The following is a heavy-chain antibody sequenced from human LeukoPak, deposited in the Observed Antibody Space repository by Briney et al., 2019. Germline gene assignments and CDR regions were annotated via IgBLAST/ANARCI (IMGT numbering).Heavy chain of an antibody. CDR2: ISSSSSYT. Sequence: PGGSLRLSCAASGFTFSSYSMNWVRQAPGKGLEWVSSISSSSSYTYYADSVKGRFTISRDNAKNSLYLQMNSLRAEDTAVYYCARVRYCSGGSCYSPFDYWGQGTLVTVSS. D-gene: IGHD2-15*01. J-gene: IGHJ4*02. CDR1: GFTFSSYS. V-gene: IGHV3-21*01. CDR3: ARVRYCSGGSCYSPFDY.